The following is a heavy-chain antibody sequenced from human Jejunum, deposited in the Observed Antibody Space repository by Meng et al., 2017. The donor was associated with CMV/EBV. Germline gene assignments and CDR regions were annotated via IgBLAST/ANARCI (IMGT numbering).Heavy chain of an antibody. CDR2: IIPISGIA. CDR1: A. J-gene: IGHJ6*02. D-gene: IGHD2-2*01. Sequence: AISWVRQAPRQGLEWMGGIIPISGIAQYSQNLQGRVTITTDESTDTAYMELSSLRSEDTAVYYCARGPRCTSCYSGFYYFGIGVWGQGTTVTVSS. V-gene: IGHV1-69*05. CDR3: ARGPRCTSCYSGFYYFGIGV.